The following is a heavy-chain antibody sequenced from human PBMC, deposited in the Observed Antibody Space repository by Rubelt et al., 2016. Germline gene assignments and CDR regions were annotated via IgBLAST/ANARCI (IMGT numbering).Heavy chain of an antibody. CDR3: ARRAGSGWYDY. J-gene: IGHJ4*02. CDR2: VNFINGNT. V-gene: IGHV1-3*01. Sequence: QVQLLQSGAEVKKPGASVKVSCTASGYMLTAYAIHWLRQVPGQGLEWVGWVNFINGNTKYSQKFQGRVTITRDACTASVELHSVTSEDTAVYFCARRAGSGWYDYWGQGTLVTVSS. CDR1: GYMLTAYA. D-gene: IGHD6-19*01.